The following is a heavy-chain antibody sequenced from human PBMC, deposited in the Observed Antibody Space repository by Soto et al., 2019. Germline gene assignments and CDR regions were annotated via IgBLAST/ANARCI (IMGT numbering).Heavy chain of an antibody. D-gene: IGHD3-16*01. CDR3: GRVGGINWFDP. V-gene: IGHV4-31*03. CDR1: GPSISRGGYY. Sequence: PPETLSLTCTVSGPSISRGGYYWGWIREHAGKGLEWIGYIYDSGSTYYSPSLKSRVTISVDTSKNQFSLKLSSVTAADTAVYYYGRVGGINWFDPWGQGTLVTVSS. J-gene: IGHJ5*02. CDR2: IYDSGST.